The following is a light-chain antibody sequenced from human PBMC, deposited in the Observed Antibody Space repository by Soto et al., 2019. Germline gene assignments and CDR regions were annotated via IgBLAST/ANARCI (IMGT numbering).Light chain of an antibody. CDR3: QQSYSTPPGVT. CDR1: QSISSY. V-gene: IGKV1-39*01. CDR2: AAS. J-gene: IGKJ5*01. Sequence: DIQMTQSPSSLSASVGDRVTITCRASQSISSYLNWYQQKPGKAPKLLIYAASSLQSGVPSRFSGSGSGTDFTLTISSLQPEDFATYYWQQSYSTPPGVTFGQGTRLEIK.